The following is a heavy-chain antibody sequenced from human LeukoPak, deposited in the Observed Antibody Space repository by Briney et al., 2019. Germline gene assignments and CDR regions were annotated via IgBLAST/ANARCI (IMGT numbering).Heavy chain of an antibody. Sequence: GGSLRLSCAASGFTVSSNYMSWVRQAPGKGLEWVSVIYSGGRTYYADSVKGRFTISRDNSKNTLYLPMNSLRAGGAAVYYCARTGPRIGVDYWGQGTLVTVSS. V-gene: IGHV3-66*02. CDR1: GFTVSSNY. CDR3: ARTGPRIGVDY. CDR2: IYSGGRT. D-gene: IGHD1-14*01. J-gene: IGHJ4*02.